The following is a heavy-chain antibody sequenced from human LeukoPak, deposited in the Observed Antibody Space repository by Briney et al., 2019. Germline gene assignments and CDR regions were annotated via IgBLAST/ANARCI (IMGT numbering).Heavy chain of an antibody. CDR3: ARGRDGYQIFDY. Sequence: SETLSLTCTVSGYSISSGYYWGWIRQPPGKGLEWIGSIYHSGSTYYNPSLKSRVTISVDTSKNQFSLKLSSVTAADTAVYYCARGRDGYQIFDYWGQGTLVTVSS. J-gene: IGHJ4*02. CDR2: IYHSGST. V-gene: IGHV4-38-2*02. D-gene: IGHD5-24*01. CDR1: GYSISSGYY.